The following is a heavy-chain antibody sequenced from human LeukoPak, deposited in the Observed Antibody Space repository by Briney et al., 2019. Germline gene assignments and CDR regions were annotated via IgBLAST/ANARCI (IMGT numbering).Heavy chain of an antibody. J-gene: IGHJ1*01. V-gene: IGHV1-2*02. CDR3: ARGLIWYSSSWYGGEYLQE. CDR1: GYTFTGYY. CDR2: INPNSGGT. Sequence: ASVKVSCKASGYTFTGYYMHWVRQAPGQGLEWMGWINPNSGGTNYAQKFQGRVTMTRDSSMSTGYVELNSLRYDDTAVYYCARGLIWYSSSWYGGEYLQEWGQGTLVTVSS. D-gene: IGHD6-13*01.